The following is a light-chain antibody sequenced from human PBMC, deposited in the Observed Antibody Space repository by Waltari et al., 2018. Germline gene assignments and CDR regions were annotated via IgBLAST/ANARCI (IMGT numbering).Light chain of an antibody. CDR1: QTISYW. CDR2: DAS. J-gene: IGKJ1*01. CDR3: QQYNSYSWT. Sequence: DIKMTQSPSTLSASVGDSVTITCRANQTISYWLAWYQQKPGKAPGLLIYDASILEGGVPSRFSGSASGTEFTLSINSLQPDDFACYYCQQYNSYSWTFGQGTKVEIK. V-gene: IGKV1-5*01.